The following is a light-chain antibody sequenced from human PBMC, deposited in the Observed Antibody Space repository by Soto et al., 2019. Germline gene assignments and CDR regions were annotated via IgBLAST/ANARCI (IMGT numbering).Light chain of an antibody. J-gene: IGKJ5*01. CDR2: AAS. CDR1: ENINRY. Sequence: DIQMTQSPSSLSASVGDRVTITCRASENINRYLHWYQQKPGKAPELLIYAASSLQSGVPARFSGSDSGTDFTLTISSLQPEDFATYFCQQSYSTPITFGQGTRLEMK. CDR3: QQSYSTPIT. V-gene: IGKV1-39*01.